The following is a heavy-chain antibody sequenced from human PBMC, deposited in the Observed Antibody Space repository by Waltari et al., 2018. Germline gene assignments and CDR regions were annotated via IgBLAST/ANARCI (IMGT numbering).Heavy chain of an antibody. Sequence: QVQLQESGPGLVKPSETLSLTCAVSGYSISSGYYWGWLRQPPGKGLEWIGSIYHSGRTYYHPALKGRGTISVDASKNQFYLKLSAVTSADTAVYYCAREGVGATGAIDYWGQGTLVTVSS. J-gene: IGHJ4*02. CDR3: AREGVGATGAIDY. V-gene: IGHV4-38-2*02. D-gene: IGHD1-26*01. CDR2: IYHSGRT. CDR1: GYSISSGYY.